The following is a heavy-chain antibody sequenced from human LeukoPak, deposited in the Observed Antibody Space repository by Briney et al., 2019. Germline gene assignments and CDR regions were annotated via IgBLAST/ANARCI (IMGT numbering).Heavy chain of an antibody. CDR3: AKSRVAAAAGSGYFDY. J-gene: IGHJ4*02. V-gene: IGHV1-18*01. D-gene: IGHD6-13*01. CDR1: GYTFTSYG. Sequence: GASVKVSCKASGYTFTSYGISWVRQAPGQGLEWMGWISAYNGNTNYAQKLQGRVTMTTDTSTSTAYMELRSLRSDDTAVYYCAKSRVAAAAGSGYFDYWGQGTLVTVSS. CDR2: ISAYNGNT.